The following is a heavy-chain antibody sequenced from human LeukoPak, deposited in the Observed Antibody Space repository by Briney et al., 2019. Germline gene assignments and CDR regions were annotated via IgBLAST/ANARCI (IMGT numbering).Heavy chain of an antibody. D-gene: IGHD5-24*01. CDR1: GGSISSGDYY. Sequence: SETLSLTCTVSGGSISSGDYYWSWIRQPPGKGLEWIGYIYYSGSTYYNPSLKSRVTISVDTSKNQFSLKLSSVTAADTAVYYCARGAPEMATISDYWGQGTLVTVSS. V-gene: IGHV4-30-4*01. J-gene: IGHJ4*02. CDR2: IYYSGST. CDR3: ARGAPEMATISDY.